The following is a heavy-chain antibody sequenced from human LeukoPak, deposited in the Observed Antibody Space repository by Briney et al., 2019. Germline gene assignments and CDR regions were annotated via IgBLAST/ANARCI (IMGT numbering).Heavy chain of an antibody. Sequence: PGGSLRLSCAASGFTFSSYWMHWVRQAPGKGLVWVSRINSDGSSTNYADSVKGRFTIPRDNAKNTLYLQMNSLRAEDTAVYYCARVLAAGTGYFDYWGQGTLVTVSS. CDR3: ARVLAAGTGYFDY. V-gene: IGHV3-74*01. CDR2: INSDGSST. D-gene: IGHD6-13*01. CDR1: GFTFSSYW. J-gene: IGHJ4*02.